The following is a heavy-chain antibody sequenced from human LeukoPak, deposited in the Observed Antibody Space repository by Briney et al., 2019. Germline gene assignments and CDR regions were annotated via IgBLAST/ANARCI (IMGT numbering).Heavy chain of an antibody. CDR3: ARVVVVAATSAFDI. D-gene: IGHD2-15*01. CDR2: IIPIFGTA. CDR1: GGTFSSYA. V-gene: IGHV1-69*01. Sequence: SVKVSCKASGGTFSSYAISWVRQAPGQGLGWMGGIIPIFGTANYAQKFQGRVTITADESTSTAYMELSSLRSEDTAVYYCARVVVVAATSAFDIWGQGTMVTVSS. J-gene: IGHJ3*02.